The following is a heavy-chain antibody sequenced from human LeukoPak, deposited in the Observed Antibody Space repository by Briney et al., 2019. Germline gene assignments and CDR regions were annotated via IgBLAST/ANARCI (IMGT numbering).Heavy chain of an antibody. J-gene: IGHJ3*02. CDR3: ARVYGAGYDFRGAFDM. CDR2: IYNSGST. D-gene: IGHD3-3*01. Sequence: PSETLSLTCTVSGGSISSSSYYWGWARQPPGKGREWIGCIYNSGSTYYNPSLKSRVTISVDTSKNQFSLKLSSVTAADTAVYYCARVYGAGYDFRGAFDMWGQGTMVTVSS. V-gene: IGHV4-39*07. CDR1: GGSISSSSYY.